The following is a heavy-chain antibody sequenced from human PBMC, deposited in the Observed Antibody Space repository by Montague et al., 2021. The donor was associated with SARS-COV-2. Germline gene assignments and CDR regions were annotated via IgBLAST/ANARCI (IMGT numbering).Heavy chain of an antibody. Sequence: SETLSLTCAVSGGSISSYYWSWIRQSPGKGLEWIGYVHYTGSTKYNPSLKTRVTLSLDTPKNHCSLKLKSVTAADTAVYYCARAQNTCLIANCVSYFEVWGLGALVTVSS. CDR3: ARAQNTCLIANCVSYFEV. CDR2: VHYTGST. J-gene: IGHJ4*02. CDR1: GGSISSYY. D-gene: IGHD1-26*01. V-gene: IGHV4-59*01.